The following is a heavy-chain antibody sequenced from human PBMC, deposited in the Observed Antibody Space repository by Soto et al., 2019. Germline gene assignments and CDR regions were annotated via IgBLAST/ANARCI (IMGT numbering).Heavy chain of an antibody. D-gene: IGHD1-26*01. CDR1: GCTFSSYD. CDR3: AKEPTEAGATSFDY. J-gene: IGHJ4*02. Sequence: GGSLRLSCASSGCTFSSYDMLWILQDPGKGPEWVAVISYDGSRKYYADFVKGRLTISRDNSKNTLYLQMNSLRAEDTAVYYCAKEPTEAGATSFDYWGPGIMVTVSS. V-gene: IGHV3-30*18. CDR2: ISYDGSRK.